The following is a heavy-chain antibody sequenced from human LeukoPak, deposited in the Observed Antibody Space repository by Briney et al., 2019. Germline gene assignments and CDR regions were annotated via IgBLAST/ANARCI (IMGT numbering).Heavy chain of an antibody. V-gene: IGHV3-7*01. CDR1: GFTFSSYW. CDR3: ARVNLGATFDY. CDR2: IKPDESEK. Sequence: GGSLRLSCVASGFTFSSYWMTWVRQAPGKGLEWVANIKPDESEKYYVDSVKGRFTISRDNAKNSLYLQMNSLRAEDTAVYYCARVNLGATFDYWGQGTLVTVSS. D-gene: IGHD1-26*01. J-gene: IGHJ4*02.